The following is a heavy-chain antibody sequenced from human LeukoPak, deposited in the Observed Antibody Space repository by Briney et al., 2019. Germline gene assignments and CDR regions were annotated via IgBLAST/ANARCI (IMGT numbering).Heavy chain of an antibody. CDR1: GVTVSNTW. Sequence: SGGSLRLSCTASGVTVSNTWMSWVRQAPGKGLEWVGLFTSRSAGGTIHYAAPVQGRFTILAEDSKNTWYLQVNGLQIEDTGIYYCTTGGGTMDFWGQGTLVTVSS. V-gene: IGHV3-15*01. J-gene: IGHJ4*02. CDR3: TTGGGTMDF. CDR2: FTSRSAGGTI. D-gene: IGHD2-15*01.